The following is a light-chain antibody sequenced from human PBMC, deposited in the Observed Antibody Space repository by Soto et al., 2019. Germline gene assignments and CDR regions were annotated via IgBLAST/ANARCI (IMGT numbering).Light chain of an antibody. CDR2: DAS. CDR1: QDISNY. J-gene: IGKJ4*01. V-gene: IGKV1-33*01. CDR3: QQYDNLPLT. Sequence: DIQMTQSPSSLSASVGDRVTITCQASQDISNYLNWYQQKPGKAPKLLIYDASNLETGVPSRFSGSGSGTDFTVSLSSVQPEDIATYYCQQYDNLPLTFGGGTKVEIK.